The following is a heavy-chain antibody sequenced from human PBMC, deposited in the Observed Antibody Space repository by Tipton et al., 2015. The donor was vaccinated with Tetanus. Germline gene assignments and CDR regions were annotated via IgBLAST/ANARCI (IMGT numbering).Heavy chain of an antibody. D-gene: IGHD1-7*01. CDR3: ARDRITGPTGRYYAMDV. Sequence: TLSLTCTVSGGSVRSGDYSWNWIRQSPGKRLEWIGNIYSNGDTDYNPSLQRRATISLDTAKRHFSLRLKSVTAADTAVYYCARDRITGPTGRYYAMDVWGQGTTVTVSS. CDR2: IYSNGDT. V-gene: IGHV4-61*03. J-gene: IGHJ6*01. CDR1: GGSVRSGDYS.